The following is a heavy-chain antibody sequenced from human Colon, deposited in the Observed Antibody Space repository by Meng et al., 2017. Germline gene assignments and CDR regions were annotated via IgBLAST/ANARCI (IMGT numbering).Heavy chain of an antibody. CDR3: AKAPSGSYSSGWYGGDI. J-gene: IGHJ4*02. CDR2: ISGNATST. Sequence: GGSLRLSCAASGFTFNKYAMTWVRQAPGKGLEWVSAISGNATSTYYANSVEGRFTISRDNSKNTLYLQINSLRAEDTAVYYCAKAPSGSYSSGWYGGDIWGQGTLVTVSS. CDR1: GFTFNKYA. V-gene: IGHV3-23*01. D-gene: IGHD6-19*01.